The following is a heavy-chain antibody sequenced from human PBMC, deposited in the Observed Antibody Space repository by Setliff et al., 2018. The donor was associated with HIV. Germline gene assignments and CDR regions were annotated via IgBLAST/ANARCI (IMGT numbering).Heavy chain of an antibody. V-gene: IGHV3-74*01. CDR3: TRHSTDPWSLLDY. D-gene: IGHD4-4*01. CDR1: GFTLSRYL. CDR2: INEDGTRI. J-gene: IGHJ4*02. Sequence: GGSLRLSCAVSGFTLSRYLMHWVRQAPGKGLVWVSRINEDGTRISYADSAKGRFTISRDTAKNTVYLQMNSLRVEDTAVYYCTRHSTDPWSLLDYWGQGTLVTVSS.